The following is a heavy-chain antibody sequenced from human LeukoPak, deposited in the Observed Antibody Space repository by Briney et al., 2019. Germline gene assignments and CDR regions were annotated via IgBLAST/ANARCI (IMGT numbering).Heavy chain of an antibody. CDR2: INAGNGNT. V-gene: IGHV1-3*01. CDR3: ARVLLWFGGFDY. J-gene: IGHJ4*02. D-gene: IGHD3-10*01. Sequence: ASVKVSCKASGYTFTSYAMHWVRQAPGQRLEWMGWINAGNGNTKCSQKFQGRVTITRDTSASTAYMELSSLRSEDTAVYYCARVLLWFGGFDYWGQGTLVTVSS. CDR1: GYTFTSYA.